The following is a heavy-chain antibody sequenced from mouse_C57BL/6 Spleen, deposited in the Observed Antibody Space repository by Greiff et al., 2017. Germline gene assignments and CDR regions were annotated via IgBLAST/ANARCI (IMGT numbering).Heavy chain of an antibody. CDR2: IYPGDGDT. D-gene: IGHD1-1*01. CDR1: GYAFSSSW. V-gene: IGHV1-82*01. Sequence: QVQLQQSGPELVKPGASVKISCKASGYAFSSSWMNWVKQRPGKGLEWIGRIYPGDGDTNYNGKFKGKATLTADKSSSTAYMQLSRLTSEDSAVYFCARSLLRRRDYYAMDYWGQGTSVTVSS. CDR3: ARSLLRRRDYYAMDY. J-gene: IGHJ4*01.